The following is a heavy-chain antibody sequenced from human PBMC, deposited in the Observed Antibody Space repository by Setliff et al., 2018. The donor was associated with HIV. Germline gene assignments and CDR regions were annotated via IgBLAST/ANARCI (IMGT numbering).Heavy chain of an antibody. D-gene: IGHD4-17*01. CDR2: IYYTGST. V-gene: IGHV4-31*03. CDR3: ARAPTVVTLLDY. J-gene: IGHJ4*02. CDR1: GASITRGGDF. Sequence: PSETLSLTCSVSGASITRGGDFWSWIRQHPGKGLEWIGYIYYTGSTYYNPSLRSRVSISLDTSKNHFSLTLSSVTAADTAVYYCARAPTVVTLLDYWGQGTLVTVSS.